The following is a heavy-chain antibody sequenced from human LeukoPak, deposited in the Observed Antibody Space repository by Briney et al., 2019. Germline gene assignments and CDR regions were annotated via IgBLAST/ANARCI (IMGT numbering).Heavy chain of an antibody. Sequence: ASVKVSCKASGYTFTDYYIHWVRQAPGQGLEWMGWINPNSGDTNYAQKFQGRVTMTRDTSISTAYVELSNVRSDDTALYYCARAGTESKWGLPRADYYYMDVWGKGTTVTVSS. V-gene: IGHV1-2*02. CDR1: GYTFTDYY. CDR3: ARAGTESKWGLPRADYYYMDV. CDR2: INPNSGDT. J-gene: IGHJ6*03. D-gene: IGHD7-27*01.